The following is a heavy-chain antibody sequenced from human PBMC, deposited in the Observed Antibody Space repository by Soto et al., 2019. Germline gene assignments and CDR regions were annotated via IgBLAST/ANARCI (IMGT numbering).Heavy chain of an antibody. J-gene: IGHJ6*02. D-gene: IGHD6-19*01. Sequence: ASVKVSCKASGGTFSSYTISWVRQAPGQGLEWMGRIIPILGIANYAQKFQGRVTITADKSTSTAYMELRSLRSDDTAVYYCARRASGWFLDVWGQGTTVTVSS. CDR1: GGTFSSYT. CDR3: ARRASGWFLDV. V-gene: IGHV1-69*02. CDR2: IIPILGIA.